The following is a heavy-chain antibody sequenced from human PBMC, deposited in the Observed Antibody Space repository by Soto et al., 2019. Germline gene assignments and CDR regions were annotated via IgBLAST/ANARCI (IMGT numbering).Heavy chain of an antibody. CDR3: AKDLGMYSSSWGPPHYFDY. V-gene: IGHV3-23*01. CDR2: ISGSGGST. J-gene: IGHJ4*02. CDR1: GFTFSSYA. Sequence: GGSLRLSCAASGFTFSSYAMSWVRQAPGKGLEWVSAISGSGGSTYYADSVKGRFTISRDNSKNTLYLQMNSLRAEDKAVYYCAKDLGMYSSSWGPPHYFDYWGQGTLVTVSS. D-gene: IGHD6-13*01.